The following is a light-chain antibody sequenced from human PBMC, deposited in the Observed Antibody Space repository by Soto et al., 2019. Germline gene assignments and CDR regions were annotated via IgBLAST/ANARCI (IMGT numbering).Light chain of an antibody. V-gene: IGLV1-40*01. Sequence: QSVLTQSPSVSGAPGQRVTISCTGSSSNIGAGYDVHWYQQLPGTAPKLLIYGNSNRPSGVPDRFSGSKSGTSASLAITGLQAEDEADYYFQSYDSSLSGFVFGTGTKLTVL. CDR1: SSNIGAGYD. CDR3: QSYDSSLSGFV. CDR2: GNS. J-gene: IGLJ1*01.